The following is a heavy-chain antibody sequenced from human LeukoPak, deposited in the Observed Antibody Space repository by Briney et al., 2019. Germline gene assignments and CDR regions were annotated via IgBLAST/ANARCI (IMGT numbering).Heavy chain of an antibody. CDR2: ISSSGSTI. V-gene: IGHV3-48*03. CDR1: GFAVSSYE. J-gene: IGHJ4*02. CDR3: ARERGYSGHNSD. D-gene: IGHD5-12*01. Sequence: PGGSLRLSCAASGFAVSSYEMNWVRQAPGKGLEWVSYISSSGSTIYYADSVKGRFTISRDNAKNSLYLQMNSLRAEDTAVYYCARERGYSGHNSDWGQGTLVTVSS.